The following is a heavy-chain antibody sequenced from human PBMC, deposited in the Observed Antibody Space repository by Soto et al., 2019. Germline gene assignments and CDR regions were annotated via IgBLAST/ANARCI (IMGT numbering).Heavy chain of an antibody. V-gene: IGHV3-48*01. CDR3: ARADSIWNPLGYYYYMDV. Sequence: EVQLVESGGGLVQPGGSLRLSCAASGFTFSTYSMNCVRQAPGKGLEWVSYISSSSGTIYYADSVKGRFTVSRDNAKNSLYLQMNSLRAEDTAVYYCARADSIWNPLGYYYYMDVWGRGTTDTVSS. J-gene: IGHJ6*03. D-gene: IGHD1-1*01. CDR2: ISSSSGTI. CDR1: GFTFSTYS.